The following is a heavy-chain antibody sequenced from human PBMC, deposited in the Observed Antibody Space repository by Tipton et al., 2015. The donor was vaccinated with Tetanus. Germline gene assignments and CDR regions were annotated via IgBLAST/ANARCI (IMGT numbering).Heavy chain of an antibody. V-gene: IGHV3-7*04. CDR1: GFTFTTAW. D-gene: IGHD2-21*01. Sequence: SLRLSCAASGFTFTTAWMSWVRQAPGKGLEWVANIKDDGSETYYVDPVKGRFTISRDNARNSLYLQINSLRVDDTADYYCARVAGFCGGDCLDSWGLGAQVTVSS. CDR2: IKDDGSET. J-gene: IGHJ4*02. CDR3: ARVAGFCGGDCLDS.